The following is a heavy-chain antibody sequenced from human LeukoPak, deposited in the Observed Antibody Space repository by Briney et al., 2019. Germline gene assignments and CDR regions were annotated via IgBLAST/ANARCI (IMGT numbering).Heavy chain of an antibody. CDR1: GFTFSSYA. CDR3: AKHSSGSYYSAFDY. J-gene: IGHJ4*02. D-gene: IGHD1-26*01. V-gene: IGHV3-23*01. Sequence: GGSLRLSCAASGFTFSSYAISWVRQAPGKGLEWVSAISGSGGSTYNADSVKGRFTISRDNSKNTLYLQMNSLRAEDTAVYYCAKHSSGSYYSAFDYWGQGTLVTVSS. CDR2: ISGSGGST.